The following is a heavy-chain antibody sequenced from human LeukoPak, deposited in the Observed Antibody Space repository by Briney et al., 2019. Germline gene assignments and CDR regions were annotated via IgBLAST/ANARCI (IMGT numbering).Heavy chain of an antibody. Sequence: GGSLRLSCGVSGSTFSSYGMHWVRQAPGKGLEWVAFIRYDGRNKYYADSVKGRFTISRDNSENTPYLQLNSLRAEDATVYYCAKGYGWEHSYYYYMDVWGKGTTVTISS. CDR3: AKGYGWEHSYYYYMDV. V-gene: IGHV3-30*02. D-gene: IGHD1-26*01. CDR1: GSTFSSYG. J-gene: IGHJ6*03. CDR2: IRYDGRNK.